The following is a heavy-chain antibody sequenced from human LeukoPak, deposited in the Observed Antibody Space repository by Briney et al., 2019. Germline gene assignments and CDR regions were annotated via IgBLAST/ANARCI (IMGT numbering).Heavy chain of an antibody. Sequence: SETLSLTCTVSGAFSSRFYWSWVRQSPGKGLEWIGNIFFCGHSNYNPSLTGRVSLSPDTSKSQFSLNMTSVTAADADFYYCVRIDPRGYFDQWGQGTLVTVSS. CDR3: VRIDPRGYFDQ. CDR1: GAFSSRFY. J-gene: IGHJ4*02. V-gene: IGHV4-59*13. CDR2: IFFCGHS.